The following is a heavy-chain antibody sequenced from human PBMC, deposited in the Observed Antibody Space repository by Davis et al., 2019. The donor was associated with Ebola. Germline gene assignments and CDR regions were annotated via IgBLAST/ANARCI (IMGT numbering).Heavy chain of an antibody. CDR1: GFTFSSYA. CDR2: LSGSGRST. CDR3: ARDILYGGYPGLIYC. V-gene: IGHV3-23*01. J-gene: IGHJ4*02. Sequence: GESLKISCAASGFTFSSYAMSWVRQAPGKGLEWVSALSGSGRSTYYADSVKGRFTISRDNSKTTLYLHMNSLRAEDTALYFCARDILYGGYPGLIYCWGQGTLVTVSS. D-gene: IGHD4-23*01.